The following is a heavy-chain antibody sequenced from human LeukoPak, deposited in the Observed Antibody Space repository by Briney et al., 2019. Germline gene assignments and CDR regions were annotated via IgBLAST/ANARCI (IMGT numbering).Heavy chain of an antibody. CDR1: GFTFSSYS. CDR3: ARGSTYYYGSGSYFNRPEAPFDY. D-gene: IGHD3-10*01. V-gene: IGHV3-21*01. J-gene: IGHJ4*02. Sequence: GGSLRLSCAASGFTFSSYSMNWVRQAPGKGLEWVSSISSSSSYIYYADSVKGRFTISRDNAKNSLYLQMNSLGAEDTAVYYCARGSTYYYGSGSYFNRPEAPFDYWGQGTLVTVSS. CDR2: ISSSSSYI.